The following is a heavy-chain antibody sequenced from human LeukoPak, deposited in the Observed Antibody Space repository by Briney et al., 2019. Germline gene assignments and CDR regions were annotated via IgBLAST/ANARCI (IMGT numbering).Heavy chain of an antibody. D-gene: IGHD3-22*01. CDR3: ARGLAGYYDSSGYYYGYFDY. J-gene: IGHJ4*02. CDR2: ISAYNGNT. CDR1: GGTFSSSP. Sequence: ASVKVSCKASGGTFSSSPITWVRQAPGQGLEWMGWISAYNGNTNYAQKLQGRVTMTTDTSTSTAYMELRSLRSDDTAVYYCARGLAGYYDSSGYYYGYFDYWGQGTLVTVSS. V-gene: IGHV1-18*01.